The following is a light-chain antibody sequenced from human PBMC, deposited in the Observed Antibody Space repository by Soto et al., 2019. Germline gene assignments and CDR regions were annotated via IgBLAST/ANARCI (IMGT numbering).Light chain of an antibody. V-gene: IGLV2-11*01. CDR1: SKDFGGYFY. CDR2: DVS. J-gene: IGLJ1*01. Sequence: QAVLTQPRSASESPGQSVTLSCPGTSKDFGGYFYVSWYQQHPGKAPKLIIYDVSKRPSGDPDRFSGSKSGNTASLTISGLQAEDEADYYCCSHAGTYSYVFGTGTKVTVL. CDR3: CSHAGTYSYV.